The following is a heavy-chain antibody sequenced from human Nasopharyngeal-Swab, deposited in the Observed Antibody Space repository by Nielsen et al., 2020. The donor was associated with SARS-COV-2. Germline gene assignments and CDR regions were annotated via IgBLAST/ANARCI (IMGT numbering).Heavy chain of an antibody. CDR1: GDTLRSYG. V-gene: IGHV1-18*01. D-gene: IGHD4-17*01. J-gene: IGHJ4*02. Sequence: ASVKVSCKASGDTLRSYGITWVRQAPGQGLEWMGWITFYSGPTRYAQKFQGRVTLTKDTSTTSAYMELRSLRSDDTAVYYCASMGTTVTPGSDYWGQGTQVTVSS. CDR3: ASMGTTVTPGSDY. CDR2: ITFYSGPT.